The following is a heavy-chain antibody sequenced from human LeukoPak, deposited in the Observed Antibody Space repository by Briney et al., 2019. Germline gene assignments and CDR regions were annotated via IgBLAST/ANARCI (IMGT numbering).Heavy chain of an antibody. Sequence: GGSLRLSCAASGFTFSSYSMNWVRQAPGKGLEWVSSISSSSSYIYYADSVKGRFTISRDNAKNSLYLQMNSLRAEDTAVYYCARGDTAMVYAFDIWGQGTMVTVSS. D-gene: IGHD5-18*01. V-gene: IGHV3-21*01. CDR2: ISSSSSYI. J-gene: IGHJ3*02. CDR3: ARGDTAMVYAFDI. CDR1: GFTFSSYS.